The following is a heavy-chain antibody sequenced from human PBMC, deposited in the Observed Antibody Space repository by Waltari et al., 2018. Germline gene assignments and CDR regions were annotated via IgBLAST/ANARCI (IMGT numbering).Heavy chain of an antibody. CDR2: IWHNGNT. J-gene: IGHJ4*01. CDR3: ARNGGGGGSDY. V-gene: IGHV4-4*02. D-gene: IGHD1-26*01. CDR1: GVSIDSFNW. Sequence: QVQLQESGPGLVKPAGTLSLTCAVSGVSIDSFNWWSWVRKSPGKGLEWIGEIWHNGNTHSNPSLKCRVTMSVDMSKNEFSLTLTSVTAADTAIYYCARNGGGGGSDYWGHGTVVNVSS.